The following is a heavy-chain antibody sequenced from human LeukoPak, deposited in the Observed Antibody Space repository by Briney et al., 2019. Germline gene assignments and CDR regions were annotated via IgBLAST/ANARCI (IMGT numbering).Heavy chain of an antibody. CDR3: MAESSSPWEGY. D-gene: IGHD6-6*01. Sequence: GGSVRLSCADSGFTFSRQWMDWARQAPGKGLEGVANIKEDGSVKNYVASVKRRFTISRDNAKNSLYLQMNSLRAEDTAVYYCMAESSSPWEGYWGQGTLVAVSS. CDR2: IKEDGSVK. CDR1: GFTFSRQW. V-gene: IGHV3-7*01. J-gene: IGHJ4*02.